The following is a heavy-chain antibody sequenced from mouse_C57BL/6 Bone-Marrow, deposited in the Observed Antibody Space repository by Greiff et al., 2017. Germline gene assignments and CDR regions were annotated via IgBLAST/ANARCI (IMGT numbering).Heavy chain of an antibody. CDR1: GYAFTNYL. Sequence: QVQLQQSGAELVRPGTSVKVSCKASGYAFTNYLIEWVKQRPGQGLEWIGVINPGSGGTNYNEKFKGKATLTADESSSTAYMQLSSLTSEDSAVYFCARLRRGSWYFDVWGTGTTVTVSS. CDR3: ARLRRGSWYFDV. CDR2: INPGSGGT. J-gene: IGHJ1*03. V-gene: IGHV1-54*01. D-gene: IGHD2-4*01.